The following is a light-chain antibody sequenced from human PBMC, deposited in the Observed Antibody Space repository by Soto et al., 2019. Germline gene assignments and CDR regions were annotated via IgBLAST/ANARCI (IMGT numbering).Light chain of an antibody. V-gene: IGKV3-15*01. CDR3: QQYSNWPIT. CDR2: GAS. Sequence: EIVMTQSPATLSVSPGERATLSCRASQSVSSNLAWYQQKPGQAPRLLIYGASTRATVIPARFSGSGSGTEYSLPLRSLQSEDFAVYYCQQYSNWPITFGPGTKVDIK. J-gene: IGKJ3*01. CDR1: QSVSSN.